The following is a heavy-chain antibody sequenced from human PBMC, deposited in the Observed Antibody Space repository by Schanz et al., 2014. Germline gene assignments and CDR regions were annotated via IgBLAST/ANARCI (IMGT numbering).Heavy chain of an antibody. J-gene: IGHJ4*02. V-gene: IGHV3-15*01. CDR3: TTAHYSSNYETLDY. CDR1: GFTLTSYA. Sequence: EVQLVESGGGLVEPGGSLRLSCEASGFTLTSYALTWVRQAPGKGVEWVGRIKSKTDGGTTDFAAPVKGRFSISRDDSKHTVYLQMDSLKTEDTALYYCTTAHYSSNYETLDYWGQGTLVTVSS. D-gene: IGHD6-13*01. CDR2: IKSKTDGGTT.